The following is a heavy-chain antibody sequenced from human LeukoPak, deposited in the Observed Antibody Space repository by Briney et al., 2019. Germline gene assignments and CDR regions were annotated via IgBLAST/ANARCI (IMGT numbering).Heavy chain of an antibody. J-gene: IGHJ5*02. Sequence: GGSLRLSCAASGFTFSSYAMHWVRQAPGKGLEWVSGISWNSGSIGYADSVKGRFTISRDNAKNSLYLQMNSLRAEDTAVYYCARALAVTGTGGFDPWGQGTLVTVSS. CDR3: ARALAVTGTGGFDP. D-gene: IGHD6-19*01. CDR1: GFTFSSYA. V-gene: IGHV3-9*01. CDR2: ISWNSGSI.